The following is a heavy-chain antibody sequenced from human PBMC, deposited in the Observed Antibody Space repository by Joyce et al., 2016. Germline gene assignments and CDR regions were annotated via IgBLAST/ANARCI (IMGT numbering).Heavy chain of an antibody. Sequence: EVQLVETGGDLIRPGGSLRLSWAASGFTVSTNYMTWVRQAPGKGLEWIALIFGGGTTKYADSVKGRFTIARDNSKNTLYLQMNSLTAEDTAVYYCARRRNGYLDYWGQGTLVTVSS. D-gene: IGHD3-3*01. CDR1: GFTVSTNY. CDR2: IFGGGTT. V-gene: IGHV3-53*02. CDR3: ARRRNGYLDY. J-gene: IGHJ4*02.